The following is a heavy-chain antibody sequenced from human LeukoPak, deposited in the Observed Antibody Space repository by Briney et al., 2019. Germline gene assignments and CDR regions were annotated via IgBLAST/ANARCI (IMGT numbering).Heavy chain of an antibody. J-gene: IGHJ5*02. V-gene: IGHV4-4*02. CDR3: ASSLYDFWSGYVNWFDP. CDR1: GGSISSSNW. Sequence: SGTLSLTCAVSGGSISSSNWWSWVRQPPGKGLEWIGEIYHSGSTNYNPSLKSRVTISVDKSKNQFSLKLSSVTAADTAVYYCASSLYDFWSGYVNWFDPWGQGTLVTVSS. D-gene: IGHD3-3*01. CDR2: IYHSGST.